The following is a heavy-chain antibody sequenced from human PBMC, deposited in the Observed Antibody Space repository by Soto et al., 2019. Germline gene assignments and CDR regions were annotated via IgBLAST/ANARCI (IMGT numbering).Heavy chain of an antibody. V-gene: IGHV3-23*01. CDR3: AKERSSGWSFDY. J-gene: IGHJ4*02. CDR1: GFTFSTYA. Sequence: GSLRLSCAASGFTFSTYAMNWVRQASGKGLEWVSGISGSGDSTYYADSVKGRFTVSRDNSKNTLYLQMNSLRAEDTAVFYCAKERSSGWSFDYWGQGTLVTVSS. D-gene: IGHD6-19*01. CDR2: ISGSGDST.